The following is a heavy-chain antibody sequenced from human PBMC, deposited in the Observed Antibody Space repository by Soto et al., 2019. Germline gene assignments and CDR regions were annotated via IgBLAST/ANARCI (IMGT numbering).Heavy chain of an antibody. V-gene: IGHV4-4*02. D-gene: IGHD1-1*01. CDR2: IYHSGST. CDR3: ARGYRLAYNYYYGMDV. CDR1: GGSISSSNW. Sequence: PEETLSLTCAVSGGSISSSNWWSWVRQPPGKGLEWIGEIYHSGSTNYNPSLKSRVTISVDTSKNQFSLKLSSVTAADTVVFYWARGYRLAYNYYYGMDVWGQGTTVTVSS. J-gene: IGHJ6*02.